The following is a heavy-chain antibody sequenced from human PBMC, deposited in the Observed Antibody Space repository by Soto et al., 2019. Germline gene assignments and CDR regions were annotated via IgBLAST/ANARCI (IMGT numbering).Heavy chain of an antibody. CDR3: ASAGAMVRGIGYYYYYGMDV. J-gene: IGHJ6*02. CDR1: GGSFSGYD. CDR2: INHSGST. V-gene: IGHV4-34*01. Sequence: SETLSLTCAVYGGSFSGYDWSWIRQPPGKGLEWIGEINHSGSTNYNPSLKSRVTISVDTSKNQFSLKLSSVTAADTAVYYCASAGAMVRGIGYYYYYGMDVWGQGTTVTVSS. D-gene: IGHD3-10*01.